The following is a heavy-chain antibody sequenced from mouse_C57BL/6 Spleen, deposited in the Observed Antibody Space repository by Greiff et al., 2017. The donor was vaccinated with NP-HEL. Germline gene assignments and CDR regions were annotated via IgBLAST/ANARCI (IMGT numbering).Heavy chain of an antibody. D-gene: IGHD3-2*02. CDR3: ARQLRLRDFDY. CDR2: ISSGGSYT. CDR1: GFTFSSYG. V-gene: IGHV5-6*01. J-gene: IGHJ2*01. Sequence: EVKLVESGGDLVKPGGSLKLSCAASGFTFSSYGMSWVRQTPDKRLEWVATISSGGSYTYYPDSVKGRFTISRDNAKNTLYLQMSSLKSEGTAMYYCARQLRLRDFDYWGQGTTLTVSS.